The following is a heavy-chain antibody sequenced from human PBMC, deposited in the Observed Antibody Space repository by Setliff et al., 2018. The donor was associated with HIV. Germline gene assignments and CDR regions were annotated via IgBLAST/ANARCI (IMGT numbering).Heavy chain of an antibody. Sequence: SETLSLTGSVSGVTISSHFWTWIRQPPGKGLEWIGSIYHSATTYYNPSLKSRVTISVDTSKNQFSLNLSSVTAADTAVYYCARQFTVQWLVSTYGMDVWGQGTTVTVS. CDR1: GVTISSHF. D-gene: IGHD6-19*01. CDR3: ARQFTVQWLVSTYGMDV. J-gene: IGHJ6*02. CDR2: IYHSATT. V-gene: IGHV4-59*08.